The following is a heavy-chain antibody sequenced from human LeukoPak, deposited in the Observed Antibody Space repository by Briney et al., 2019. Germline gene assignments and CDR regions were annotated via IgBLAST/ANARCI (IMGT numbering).Heavy chain of an antibody. J-gene: IGHJ4*02. V-gene: IGHV4-4*07. CDR1: VGSISIYY. Sequence: SETLSLTCTVSVGSISIYYWSWIRQPAGKGLEWIGRIQTSGSTNYNPSPKSRVTISVDKSKNQSSLKLSSVTAADTAVYYCASDSASGWYFWGQGTLVTVSS. CDR2: IQTSGST. D-gene: IGHD6-19*01. CDR3: ASDSASGWYF.